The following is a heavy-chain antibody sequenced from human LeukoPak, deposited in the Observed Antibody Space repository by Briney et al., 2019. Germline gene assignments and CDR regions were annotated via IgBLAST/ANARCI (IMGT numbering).Heavy chain of an antibody. CDR1: GGTFSSYA. CDR2: IIPIFGTV. J-gene: IGHJ3*02. CDR3: ARGYGDYVNDAFDI. Sequence: ASVKVSCKASGGTFSSYAISWVRQAPGQGLEWMGGIIPIFGTVNYAQKFQGRVTITTDESTSTAYMELSSLRSEDTAVYYCARGYGDYVNDAFDIWGQGTMVTVSS. V-gene: IGHV1-69*05. D-gene: IGHD4-17*01.